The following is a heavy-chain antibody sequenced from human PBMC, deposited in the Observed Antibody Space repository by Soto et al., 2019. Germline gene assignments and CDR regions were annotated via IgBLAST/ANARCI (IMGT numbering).Heavy chain of an antibody. CDR2: INHSGST. CDR3: ARGDFRGGNSFDY. J-gene: IGHJ4*02. Sequence: PSETLSLTCAVYGGSFSGYYWSWIRQPPGKGLEWIGEINHSGSTNYNPSLKSRVTISVDTSKNQFSLKLSSVTAADTAVYYCARGDFRGGNSFDYWGQGTLVTVPS. V-gene: IGHV4-34*01. D-gene: IGHD2-15*01. CDR1: GGSFSGYY.